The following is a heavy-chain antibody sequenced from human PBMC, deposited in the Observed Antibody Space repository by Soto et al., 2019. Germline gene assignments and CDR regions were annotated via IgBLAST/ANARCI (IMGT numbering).Heavy chain of an antibody. CDR2: INPSGGST. CDR3: ARDYGSGGNWFDP. D-gene: IGHD3-10*01. CDR1: GCTFPDYY. V-gene: IGHV1-46*03. J-gene: IGHJ5*02. Sequence: SSVKVSCKAPGCTFPDYYIHFVRQAPGQGLEWMGMINPSGGSTSYAQKFQGRVTMTRDTSTSTVYMELSGLRSEDTAIYYCARDYGSGGNWFDPWGQGTLVTVSS.